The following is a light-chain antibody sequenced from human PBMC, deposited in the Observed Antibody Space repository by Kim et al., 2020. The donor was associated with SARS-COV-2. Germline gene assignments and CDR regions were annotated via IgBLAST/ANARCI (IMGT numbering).Light chain of an antibody. CDR1: QSVSSSY. CDR3: QQYGSSSIT. Sequence: SPGERATLSCRASQSVSSSYLAWFQQKPGQAPRLLIYGASSRVTGIPDRFSGSGSGTDFTLTISRLEPEDFAVYYCQQYGSSSITFGQGTRLEIK. CDR2: GAS. V-gene: IGKV3-20*01. J-gene: IGKJ5*01.